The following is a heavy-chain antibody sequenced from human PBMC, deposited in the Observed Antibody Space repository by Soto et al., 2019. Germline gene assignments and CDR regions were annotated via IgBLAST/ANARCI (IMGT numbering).Heavy chain of an antibody. V-gene: IGHV4-38-2*01. CDR1: GYSISTGFN. J-gene: IGHJ3*01. CDR3: ARLQYTVVTAIDV. D-gene: IGHD4-17*01. Sequence: SETLSLTCAVSGYSISTGFNWAWIRQPPGKGLEWIGSIYHSGSTYYNLSLKSRVTISSDASKNQISLKLSSVTAADTALYYCARLQYTVVTAIDVWGQGTMVTVSS. CDR2: IYHSGST.